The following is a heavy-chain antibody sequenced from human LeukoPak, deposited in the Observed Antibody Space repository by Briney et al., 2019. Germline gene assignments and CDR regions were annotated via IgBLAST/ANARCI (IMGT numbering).Heavy chain of an antibody. V-gene: IGHV3-7*01. CDR2: IKQDGSEK. J-gene: IGHJ5*02. D-gene: IGHD4-17*01. Sequence: PGGSLRLSRAASGFTFSSYWMSWVRQAPGKGLEWVANIKQDGSEKYYVDSVKGRFTISRDNAKNSLYLQMNSLRAEDTAVYYCASPLVTTVTSGWFDPWGQGTLVTVSS. CDR3: ASPLVTTVTSGWFDP. CDR1: GFTFSSYW.